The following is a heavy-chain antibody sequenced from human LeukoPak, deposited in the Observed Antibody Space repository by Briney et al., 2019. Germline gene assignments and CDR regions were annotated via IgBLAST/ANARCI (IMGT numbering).Heavy chain of an antibody. V-gene: IGHV3-23*01. CDR1: GFTFSSYA. CDR2: ISGSGNRT. Sequence: GGSLRLSCAASGFTFSSYAMSWVRQAPGKGLEWVSSISGSGNRTYYADSVKGRFTISRDNSKNTLFLQMNSLRAEDTAVYYCAKNLYRSGGSCYPSALGMDVWGQGTTATVPS. J-gene: IGHJ6*02. CDR3: AKNLYRSGGSCYPSALGMDV. D-gene: IGHD2-15*01.